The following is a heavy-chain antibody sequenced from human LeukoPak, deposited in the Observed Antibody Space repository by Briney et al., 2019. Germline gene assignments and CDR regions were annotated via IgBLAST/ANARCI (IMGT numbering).Heavy chain of an antibody. D-gene: IGHD1-14*01. CDR2: VSGSGGST. V-gene: IGHV3-23*01. CDR3: ARGAPGGWVYFDY. CDR1: GFTFSSSA. J-gene: IGHJ4*02. Sequence: PGGSLRLSCAASGFTFSSSAMTWVRQAPGKGLEWVSSVSGSGGSTGYADSVKGRFIISRDNSKNTLYLQMNSLRAEDTAVYYCARGAPGGWVYFDYWGRGTLVTVSS.